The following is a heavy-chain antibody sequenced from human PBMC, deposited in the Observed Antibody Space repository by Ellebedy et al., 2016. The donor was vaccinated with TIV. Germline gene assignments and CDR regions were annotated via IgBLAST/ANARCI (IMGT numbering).Heavy chain of an antibody. D-gene: IGHD3-10*01. V-gene: IGHV1-18*04. J-gene: IGHJ4*02. Sequence: AASVKVSCKASCYTFTSFGIMWVRQAPGQGLEWMGLISAYNGNTNYAQKLRGRVTLTTDTSTNTAYMELRRLRSDDTAVYYCSRDRGATGDDTWGQGTLVTVSS. CDR3: SRDRGATGDDT. CDR2: ISAYNGNT. CDR1: CYTFTSFG.